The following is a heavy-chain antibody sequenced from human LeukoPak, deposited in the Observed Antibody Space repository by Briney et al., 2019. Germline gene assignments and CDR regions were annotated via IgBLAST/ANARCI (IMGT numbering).Heavy chain of an antibody. D-gene: IGHD6-19*01. J-gene: IGHJ4*02. CDR3: AKDNRRHYTSGPNPDSLH. CDR1: GFTFSSYA. V-gene: IGHV3-30-3*01. Sequence: GGSLRLSCAASGFTFSSYAMHWVRQAPGKGLEWVAVISYDGSNKYYADSVKGRFTISRDNSKSTLYLQMNSLRAEDTAFYYCAKDNRRHYTSGPNPDSLHWGQGALVTVSS. CDR2: ISYDGSNK.